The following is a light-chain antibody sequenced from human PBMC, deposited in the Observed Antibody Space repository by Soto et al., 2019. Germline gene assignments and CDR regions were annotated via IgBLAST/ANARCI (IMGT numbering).Light chain of an antibody. CDR1: QSVSSTS. J-gene: IGKJ2*01. Sequence: EIVLTQSPGTLSLSPGERATLSCRASQSVSSTSLAWYRQKPGQAPRLLIYGASSRATGIPDRFSGSGSGTDFTLTISRLEPEDFAMYYCLQYGSSPPRTFGQGTKLEIK. CDR2: GAS. V-gene: IGKV3-20*01. CDR3: LQYGSSPPRT.